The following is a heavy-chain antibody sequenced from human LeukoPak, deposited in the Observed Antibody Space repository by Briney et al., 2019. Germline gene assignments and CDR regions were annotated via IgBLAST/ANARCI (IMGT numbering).Heavy chain of an antibody. CDR1: GGSFTNYF. CDR3: ARRRVTVIVVSTFDS. V-gene: IGHV4-34*01. CDR2: VADYGSV. J-gene: IGHJ4*02. D-gene: IGHD3-22*01. Sequence: SETLSLTCAVYGGSFTNYFWSWVRQSPGKGLEWIGEVADYGSVNYNPSLQSRVTVSLDTSKNHFSLKVSSMTAADTAVYYCARRRVTVIVVSTFDSWGQGTLVTVSS.